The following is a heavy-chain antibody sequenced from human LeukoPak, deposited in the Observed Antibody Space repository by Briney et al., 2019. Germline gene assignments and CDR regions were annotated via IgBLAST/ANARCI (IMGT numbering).Heavy chain of an antibody. V-gene: IGHV4-31*03. CDR2: IYYSGST. CDR1: GGSISSGGYY. J-gene: IGHJ4*02. CDR3: ARGKTDYFDY. Sequence: PSDTLSLTCTVSGGSISSGGYYWSWIRQHPGKGLEWIGYIYYSGSTYYNPSLKSRVTISVDASKNQFSLKLSSVTAADTAVYYCARGKTDYFDYWGQGTLVTVSS.